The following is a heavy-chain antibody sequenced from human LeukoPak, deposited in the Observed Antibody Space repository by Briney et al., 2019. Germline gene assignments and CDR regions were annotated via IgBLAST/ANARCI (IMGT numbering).Heavy chain of an antibody. J-gene: IGHJ3*02. V-gene: IGHV3-48*04. Sequence: PPGGSLRLSCAASGFTFSSYSMNWVRQAPGKGLEWVSYISSSRSTIYYADSVKGRFTISRDNAKNSLYLQMNSLRAEDTAVYYCATWFGEDAFDIWGQGTMVTVSS. CDR1: GFTFSSYS. D-gene: IGHD3-10*01. CDR3: ATWFGEDAFDI. CDR2: ISSSRSTI.